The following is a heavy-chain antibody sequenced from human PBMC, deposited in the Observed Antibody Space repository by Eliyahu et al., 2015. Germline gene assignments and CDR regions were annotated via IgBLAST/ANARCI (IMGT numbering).Heavy chain of an antibody. J-gene: IGHJ3*02. Sequence: ELQLVESGGGLVQRGGSLXLSCAAXXFIFSDYSMHWVRQLPGXGPEWVSFIGPASRYIYYXDSVKGRFTISRDNTKNSMFLQMNSLRAEDTAMYYCARVRRSGSYQAHGVDIWGQGTMVTVAS. CDR1: XFIFSDYS. D-gene: IGHD3-10*01. CDR2: IGPASRYI. V-gene: IGHV3-21*01. CDR3: ARVRRSGSYQAHGVDI.